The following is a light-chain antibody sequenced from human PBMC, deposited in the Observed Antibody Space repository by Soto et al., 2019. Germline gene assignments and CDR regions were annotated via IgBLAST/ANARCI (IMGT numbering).Light chain of an antibody. J-gene: IGKJ4*01. Sequence: EVVLTHSPATLSVSPGERATFSCRASQNIATNLAWYQQKPGQAPRLLIYDASNRATGIPARFSGSGSGTDFTLTISSLEPEDFAVYYCQQRSNWPPTFGGGTKVDIK. CDR2: DAS. CDR1: QNIATN. V-gene: IGKV3-11*01. CDR3: QQRSNWPPT.